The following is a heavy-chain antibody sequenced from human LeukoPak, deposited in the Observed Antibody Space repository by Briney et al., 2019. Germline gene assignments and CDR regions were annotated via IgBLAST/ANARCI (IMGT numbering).Heavy chain of an antibody. CDR3: ARRAGDYSHPYDY. D-gene: IGHD3-22*01. Sequence: GSLRLSCAASGFTFSSYSMNWVRQAPGKGLEWVSCISGSSSYIYYADSVKGRFTISRDNSKNTVHLQMNSLRAEDTAMYYCARRAGDYSHPYDYWGQGTLVTVSS. V-gene: IGHV3-21*04. CDR2: ISGSSSYI. CDR1: GFTFSSYS. J-gene: IGHJ4*02.